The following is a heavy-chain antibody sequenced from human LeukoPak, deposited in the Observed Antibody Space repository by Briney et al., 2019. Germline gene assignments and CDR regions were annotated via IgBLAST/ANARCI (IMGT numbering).Heavy chain of an antibody. V-gene: IGHV4-61*05. Sequence: SQTLSLTCTVSGGSISSSSYYWSWIRQPPGKGLEWIGYIYYSGSTNYNPSLKSRVTISVDTSKNQFSLKLSSVTAADTAMYYCARHHGSGFDYWGQGTLVTVSS. CDR3: ARHHGSGFDY. CDR1: GGSISSSSYY. D-gene: IGHD6-19*01. J-gene: IGHJ4*02. CDR2: IYYSGST.